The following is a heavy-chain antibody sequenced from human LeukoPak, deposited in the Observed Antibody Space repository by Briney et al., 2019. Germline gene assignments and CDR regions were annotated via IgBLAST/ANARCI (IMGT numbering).Heavy chain of an antibody. Sequence: GGSLRLSCAAPGFTLSGSAMHWVRQASGKGLEWVGRIRSKANSYATAYAASVKGRFTISRDDSKNTAYLQMNSLKTEDTAVYYCTSSAAGQRGGYWGQGTLVTVSS. D-gene: IGHD6-13*01. CDR2: IRSKANSYAT. V-gene: IGHV3-73*01. CDR1: GFTLSGSA. CDR3: TSSAAGQRGGY. J-gene: IGHJ4*02.